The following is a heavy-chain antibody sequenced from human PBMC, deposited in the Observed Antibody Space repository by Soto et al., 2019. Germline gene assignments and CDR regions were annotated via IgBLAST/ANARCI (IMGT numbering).Heavy chain of an antibody. D-gene: IGHD6-19*01. Sequence: EAPLVESGGGLVQPGGSLRLSCAASGFTFATYSMNWVRQAPGKGLEWVSYISDSSATRYYADSVTGRFTISRDNAKNSLYLQMNSLRDEDSALYYCARASGWYPSDAFEIWGQGTPVTVSS. CDR3: ARASGWYPSDAFEI. CDR2: ISDSSATR. J-gene: IGHJ3*02. V-gene: IGHV3-48*02. CDR1: GFTFATYS.